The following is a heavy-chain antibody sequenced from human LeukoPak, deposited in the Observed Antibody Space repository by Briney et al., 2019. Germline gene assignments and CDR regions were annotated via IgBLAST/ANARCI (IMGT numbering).Heavy chain of an antibody. CDR1: GGTFSSYA. V-gene: IGHV1-69*06. CDR3: ARDSIVGATGGAFDI. J-gene: IGHJ3*02. Sequence: ASVKVSCKASGGTFSSYAISWVRQAPGQGLEWMGGIIPIFGTANYAQKFQGRVTITADKSTSTAYMELSSLRSEDTAVYYCARDSIVGATGGAFDIWGQGTMVTVSS. D-gene: IGHD1-26*01. CDR2: IIPIFGTA.